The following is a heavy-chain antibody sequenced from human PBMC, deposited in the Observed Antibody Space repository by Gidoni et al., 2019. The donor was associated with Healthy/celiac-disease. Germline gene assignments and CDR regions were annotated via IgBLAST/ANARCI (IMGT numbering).Heavy chain of an antibody. V-gene: IGHV4-30-4*01. CDR1: GGSISSGDYY. CDR3: AREVVAWGMDV. D-gene: IGHD2-15*01. Sequence: QVQLQERGPGLVKHSQTLSLTCTVSGGSISSGDYYWSWIRQPPGKGLEWFGYIYYSGSTYYNPSLKSRVTISVDTSKNQFSLKLSSVTAADTAVYYCAREVVAWGMDVWGQGTTVTVSS. CDR2: IYYSGST. J-gene: IGHJ6*02.